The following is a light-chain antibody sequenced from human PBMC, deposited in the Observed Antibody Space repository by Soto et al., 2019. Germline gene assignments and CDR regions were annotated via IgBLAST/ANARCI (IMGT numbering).Light chain of an antibody. CDR1: QSVSSN. CDR2: DAS. V-gene: IGKV3-15*01. J-gene: IGKJ1*01. Sequence: IVLTQSPATLSVSPGERATLSCRASQSVSSNLAWYQQKPGQAPRLLIYDASTRATGLPARFSGSGSGTEFTLTISSLQSADFAVYYCQQSNNWPRTFGQGTKVDIK. CDR3: QQSNNWPRT.